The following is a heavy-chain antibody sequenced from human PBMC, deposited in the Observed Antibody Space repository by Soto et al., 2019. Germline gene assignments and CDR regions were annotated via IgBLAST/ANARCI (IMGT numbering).Heavy chain of an antibody. Sequence: ASVEVSCKASGYTFTAYSIHWVRQAPGQGLEGIGWFNPNSGDTSYAEKFQGRVTLTRDTSISTAYMELSRLRSDDTALYYCAGEASAVLALDYWGQVPLIAVSS. J-gene: IGHJ4*02. CDR2: FNPNSGDT. D-gene: IGHD6-19*01. CDR1: GYTFTAYS. V-gene: IGHV1-2*02. CDR3: AGEASAVLALDY.